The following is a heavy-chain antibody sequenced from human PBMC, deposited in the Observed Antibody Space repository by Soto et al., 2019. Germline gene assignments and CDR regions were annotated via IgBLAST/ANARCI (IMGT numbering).Heavy chain of an antibody. V-gene: IGHV4-39*01. CDR1: GGSISSSSYY. J-gene: IGHJ4*02. CDR2: IYYSGST. Sequence: QLQLQESGPGLAKPSETLSLTCTVSGGSISSSSYYWGWIRQPPGKGLAWIGSIYYSGSTYYNPSLKSRVTISVDTSKNQFSLKLSSVTAADTAVYYCARTPSGKFDYWGQGTLVTVSS. D-gene: IGHD6-19*01. CDR3: ARTPSGKFDY.